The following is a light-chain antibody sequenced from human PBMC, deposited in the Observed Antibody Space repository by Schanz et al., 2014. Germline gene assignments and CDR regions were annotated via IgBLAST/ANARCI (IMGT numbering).Light chain of an antibody. CDR1: QSLTSN. V-gene: IGKV3-15*01. CDR2: GAS. CDR3: QQYGNSPRT. J-gene: IGKJ1*01. Sequence: EIVMTQSPDTLSVSPGERATLSCRASQSLTSNLGWYQQRPGQAPRLLIYGASTRASGIPARFSGSGSGTEFTLTISRLEPEDFAVYYCQQYGNSPRTFGQGTKVEIK.